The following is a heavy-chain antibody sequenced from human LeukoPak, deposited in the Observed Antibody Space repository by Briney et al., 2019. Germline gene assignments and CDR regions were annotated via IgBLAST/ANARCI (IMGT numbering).Heavy chain of an antibody. CDR1: GYTFTSYY. CDR2: INPSGGST. Sequence: ASVTVSCKASGYTFTSYYMHWVRQAPGQGLEWMGIINPSGGSTSYAQKFQGRVTMTRDTSTSTAYMELSSLRSEDTAVYYCARDGIRNTFDYWGQGTLVTVSS. D-gene: IGHD1/OR15-1a*01. V-gene: IGHV1-46*01. J-gene: IGHJ4*02. CDR3: ARDGIRNTFDY.